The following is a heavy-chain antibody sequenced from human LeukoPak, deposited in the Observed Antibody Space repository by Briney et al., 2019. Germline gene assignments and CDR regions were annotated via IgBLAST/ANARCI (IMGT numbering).Heavy chain of an antibody. Sequence: SETLSLTCSVSDDSITIYYWTWIRQPPGKGLEWIGYIDHTGTTNYNPSLNSRVTISRDTSKNHFSLQLSSVTAADTAVYYCASYDYNRLCNWFDPWGQGTLVTVSS. CDR2: IDHTGTT. CDR3: ASYDYNRLCNWFDP. J-gene: IGHJ5*02. V-gene: IGHV4-59*01. D-gene: IGHD5-12*01. CDR1: DDSITIYY.